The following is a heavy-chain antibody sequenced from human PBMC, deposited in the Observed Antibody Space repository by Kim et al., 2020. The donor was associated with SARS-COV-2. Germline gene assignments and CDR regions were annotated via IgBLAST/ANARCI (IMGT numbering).Heavy chain of an antibody. J-gene: IGHJ4*02. CDR2: INHSGST. D-gene: IGHD2-21*01. Sequence: SETLSLTCAVYGGSFSGYYWSWIRQPPGKGLEWIGEINHSGSTNYNPSLKSRVTISVDTSKNQFSLKLSSVTAADTAVYYCARGPHIVVVIAPFDYWGQGTLVTVSS. CDR3: ARGPHIVVVIAPFDY. V-gene: IGHV4-34*01. CDR1: GGSFSGYY.